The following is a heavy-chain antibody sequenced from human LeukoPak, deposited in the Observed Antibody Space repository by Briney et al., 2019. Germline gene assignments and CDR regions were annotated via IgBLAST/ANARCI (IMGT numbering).Heavy chain of an antibody. V-gene: IGHV4-61*02. Sequence: SETLSLTCTVSGGSITSGSFYWSWIRQPAGNGLEWIGRIYPSGSTNYNPSLKSRVTISVHTPKNQFSLKLSSVTAADTAVYYCARDRGLRNYYDSSGYYRDAFDIWGQGTMVTVSS. CDR3: ARDRGLRNYYDSSGYYRDAFDI. D-gene: IGHD3-22*01. CDR2: IYPSGST. J-gene: IGHJ3*02. CDR1: GGSITSGSFY.